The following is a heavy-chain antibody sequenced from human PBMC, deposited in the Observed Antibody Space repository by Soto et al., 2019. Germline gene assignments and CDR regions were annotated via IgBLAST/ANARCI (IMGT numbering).Heavy chain of an antibody. Sequence: TSETLSLTCTVSGGSISSYYWSWIRQPPGKGLEWIGYIYYSGSTNYNPSLKSRVTISVDTSKNQFSLKLSSVTAADTAVYYCARGERERRRWYYYSGMDGWGKGTKVTVSS. CDR3: ARGERERRRWYYYSGMDG. CDR2: IYYSGST. J-gene: IGHJ6*04. CDR1: GGSISSYY. D-gene: IGHD1-1*01. V-gene: IGHV4-59*01.